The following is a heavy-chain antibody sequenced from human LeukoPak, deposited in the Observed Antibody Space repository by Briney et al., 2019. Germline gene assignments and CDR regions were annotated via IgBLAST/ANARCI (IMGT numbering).Heavy chain of an antibody. V-gene: IGHV4-61*01. CDR1: GGSVSSGSYY. CDR3: ARDSGIAAAGTSGYYYYYGMDV. D-gene: IGHD6-13*01. J-gene: IGHJ6*02. Sequence: SETLSLTCTVSGGSVSSGSYYWSWIRQPPGKGLDWIGYIYYSGSTNYNPSLKSRVTISVDTSKNQLSLKLSSVTAADTAVYYCARDSGIAAAGTSGYYYYYGMDVWGQGTTVTVSS. CDR2: IYYSGST.